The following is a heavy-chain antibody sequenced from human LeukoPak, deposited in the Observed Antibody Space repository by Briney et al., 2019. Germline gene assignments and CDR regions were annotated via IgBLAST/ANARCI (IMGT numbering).Heavy chain of an antibody. V-gene: IGHV3-33*01. CDR2: IWYDGSNK. Sequence: GGSLRLSCAASGFTFSSYGMYWVRQAPGKGLEWVAVIWYDGSNKYYADSVKGRFTISRDNSKNTLYLQMNSLRAEDTAVYYCARDGGDSSGLFDYWGQGTLVTVSS. CDR3: ARDGGDSSGLFDY. CDR1: GFTFSSYG. J-gene: IGHJ4*02. D-gene: IGHD3-22*01.